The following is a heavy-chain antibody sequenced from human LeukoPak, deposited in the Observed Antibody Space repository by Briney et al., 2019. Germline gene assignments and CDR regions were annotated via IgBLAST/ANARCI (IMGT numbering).Heavy chain of an antibody. CDR3: ARHGTSSYYYYAMDV. V-gene: IGHV4-59*08. D-gene: IGHD1-1*01. Sequence: KPSETLSLTCTVSGGSISSYYWSWIRQSPGKGLEWIGYIYYSGSTNYNPSLKSRVTISVDTSKNQFSLKLSSVTAADTAVYYCARHGTSSYYYYAMDVWGQGTTVTVSS. J-gene: IGHJ6*02. CDR2: IYYSGST. CDR1: GGSISSYY.